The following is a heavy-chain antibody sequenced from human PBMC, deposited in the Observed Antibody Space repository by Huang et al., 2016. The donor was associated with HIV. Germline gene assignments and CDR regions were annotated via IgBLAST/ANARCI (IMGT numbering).Heavy chain of an antibody. V-gene: IGHV1-46*01. CDR1: GYTFTSYY. J-gene: IGHJ4*02. Sequence: QVQLVQSVAEVKKPGASVKVSCKASGYTFTSYYMPWVRQAPGQGIEWMGIINPSGGSTDYAQKCQGRVTMTRDTATSTVYMELSSLRSEDTAVYYCARDIPANYYDSSGLDYWGQGTLVTVSS. CDR2: INPSGGST. CDR3: ARDIPANYYDSSGLDY. D-gene: IGHD3-22*01.